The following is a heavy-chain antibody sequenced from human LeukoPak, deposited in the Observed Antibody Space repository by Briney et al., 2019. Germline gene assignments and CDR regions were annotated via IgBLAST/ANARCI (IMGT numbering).Heavy chain of an antibody. CDR2: IYYSGST. D-gene: IGHD3-3*01. J-gene: IGHJ3*02. Sequence: SETLSLTCTVSGSSISSGGYYWSWIRQHPGKGLEWIGYIYYSGSTYYNPSLKSRVTISVDTSKNQFSLKLSSVTAADTAVYYCARDLTNYDFWSGYSTADAFDIWGQGTMVTVSS. CDR1: GSSISSGGYY. CDR3: ARDLTNYDFWSGYSTADAFDI. V-gene: IGHV4-31*03.